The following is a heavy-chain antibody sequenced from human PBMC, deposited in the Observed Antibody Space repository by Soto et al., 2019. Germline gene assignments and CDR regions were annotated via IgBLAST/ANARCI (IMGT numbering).Heavy chain of an antibody. CDR2: IYHSGST. CDR3: ARDRFRGPTY. J-gene: IGHJ4*02. CDR1: GGSVSSGRYS. D-gene: IGHD3-3*01. Sequence: SETLSLTCAVSGGSVSSGRYSSSWIRQPPGKGLEWIGYIYHSGSTYYNPSLKSRFTIFTDSSKNTLYLQMNSLRVEDTAFYYCARDRFRGPTYWGQGTLVPAPQ. V-gene: IGHV4-30-2*01.